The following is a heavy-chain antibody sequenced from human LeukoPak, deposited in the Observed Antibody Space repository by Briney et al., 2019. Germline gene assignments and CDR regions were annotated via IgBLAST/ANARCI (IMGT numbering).Heavy chain of an antibody. D-gene: IGHD3-16*01. J-gene: IGHJ4*02. CDR2: ISASGGTT. CDR3: AREISFSRYFDF. CDR1: GFTFNSYA. V-gene: IGHV3-23*01. Sequence: GGSLRLSCAASGFTFNSYAMSWIRQAPGKGLEWVSVISASGGTTYYADSVKGRFTISRDSSKNTLYVEMSSLSAEDTAVYYCAREISFSRYFDFWGQGTLVTVSS.